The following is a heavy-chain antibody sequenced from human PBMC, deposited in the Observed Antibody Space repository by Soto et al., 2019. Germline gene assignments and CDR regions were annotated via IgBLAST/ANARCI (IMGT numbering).Heavy chain of an antibody. Sequence: GASLRLSCKTFGFTFGDYGMSWFRQAPRKGLEWVGFIRTKDYGEATEWAASVKGRFTMSRDDSDRIFYLQMDSRTSGDTAIYYCSRSTTVTRKSDYWGQGALVTVS. CDR2: IRTKDYGEAT. J-gene: IGHJ4*02. CDR3: SRSTTVTRKSDY. V-gene: IGHV3-49*03. D-gene: IGHD4-17*01. CDR1: GFTFGDYG.